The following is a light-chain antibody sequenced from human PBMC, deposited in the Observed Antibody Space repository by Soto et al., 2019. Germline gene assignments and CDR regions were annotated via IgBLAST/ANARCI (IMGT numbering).Light chain of an antibody. V-gene: IGKV3-20*01. CDR1: QSVGSNY. J-gene: IGKJ1*01. Sequence: EIVLTQSPGTLSLSPGESATLXXRASQSVGSNYLAWYQQKPGQAPRXXIYGASSRATGIPDRFSGGGAGTDFTLTISRLEPEDFAVYYCQQYNYSPWTYGQGTKVDI. CDR3: QQYNYSPWT. CDR2: GAS.